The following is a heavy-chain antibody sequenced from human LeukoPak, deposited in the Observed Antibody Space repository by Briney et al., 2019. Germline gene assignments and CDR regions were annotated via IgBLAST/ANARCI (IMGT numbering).Heavy chain of an antibody. D-gene: IGHD3-22*01. V-gene: IGHV3-15*01. CDR1: GFTFSNAW. CDR2: IKSEASGGSI. Sequence: KPGGSLRLSCAASGFTFSNAWMTWVRQAPGKGLEWVGRIKSEASGGSIDYAAPVKGRFTLSRDDSKNTLYLQMNSLRAEDTAVYYCAKKGYYDGSGYYMYYFDHWGQGTLVTVSS. J-gene: IGHJ4*02. CDR3: AKKGYYDGSGYYMYYFDH.